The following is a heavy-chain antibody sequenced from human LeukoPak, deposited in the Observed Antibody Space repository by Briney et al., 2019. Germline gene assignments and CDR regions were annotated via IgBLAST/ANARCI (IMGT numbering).Heavy chain of an antibody. D-gene: IGHD6-13*01. CDR2: IYYSGST. CDR1: GGSISSYY. Sequence: SETLSLTCTVSGGSISSYYWSWIRQPPGKGLEWIGYIYYSGSTKYNTSLKSRVTISVDTSRNQFSLKLSSVTAADTAVYYCARGSPYYYYGMDVWGQGTTVTVSS. J-gene: IGHJ6*02. V-gene: IGHV4-59*01. CDR3: ARGSPYYYYGMDV.